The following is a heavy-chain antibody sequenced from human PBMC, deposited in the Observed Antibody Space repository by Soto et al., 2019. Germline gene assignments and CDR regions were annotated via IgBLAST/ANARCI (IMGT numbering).Heavy chain of an antibody. Sequence: SETLSLTCTVSGGSISSSSYYWGWIRQPPGKGLEWIGSIYYSGSTYYNPSLKSRVTISVDQSKNQFSLKLSSVTAADTAVYYCARLRCSGGSCAILPYYYYYYMDVWGKGTTVTVSS. D-gene: IGHD2-15*01. CDR3: ARLRCSGGSCAILPYYYYYYMDV. CDR2: IYYSGST. CDR1: GGSISSSSYY. J-gene: IGHJ6*03. V-gene: IGHV4-39*01.